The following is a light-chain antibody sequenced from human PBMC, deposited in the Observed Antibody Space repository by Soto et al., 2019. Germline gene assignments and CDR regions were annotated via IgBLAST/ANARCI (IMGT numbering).Light chain of an antibody. CDR2: WAS. Sequence: DIVMTQSPDSLAVFLGERATINCRSSQSVLYSSNSKNYLAWYQQKAGQPPKLLIYWASTRESGVPDRFSGSGSGTDFTLTISNLQAEDVATYYCQQYYSTPLTFGGGNRVEI. CDR3: QQYYSTPLT. CDR1: QSVLYSSNSKNY. V-gene: IGKV4-1*01. J-gene: IGKJ4*01.